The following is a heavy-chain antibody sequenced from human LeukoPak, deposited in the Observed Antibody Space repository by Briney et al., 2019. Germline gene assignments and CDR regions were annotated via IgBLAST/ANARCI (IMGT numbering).Heavy chain of an antibody. V-gene: IGHV3-23*01. CDR1: GFIISRNA. J-gene: IGHJ4*02. Sequence: PGGSLRLSCAASGFIISRNAMSWVRHVPGKGLAWVSAIEGSNDNTHYADSVKGRFTVSRDISKNTLCLQMNSLRAEDTARYYCAKDLLRWSFDHWGQGTLVTVSS. D-gene: IGHD4-23*01. CDR3: AKDLLRWSFDH. CDR2: IEGSNDNT.